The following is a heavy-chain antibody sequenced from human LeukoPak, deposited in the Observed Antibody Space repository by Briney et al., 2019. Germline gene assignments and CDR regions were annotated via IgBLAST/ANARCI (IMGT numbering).Heavy chain of an antibody. J-gene: IGHJ5*02. D-gene: IGHD6-19*01. Sequence: GRSLRLSCAASGFTFSSYAMTWVRQAPGKGLEWVSAISGSGDDTYYADSIKGRFTISRDNSKNTLYLQMNSLGAEDTAVYYCAKDPYSSGPYNWFDPWGQGTLVTVSS. CDR2: ISGSGDDT. CDR3: AKDPYSSGPYNWFDP. CDR1: GFTFSSYA. V-gene: IGHV3-23*01.